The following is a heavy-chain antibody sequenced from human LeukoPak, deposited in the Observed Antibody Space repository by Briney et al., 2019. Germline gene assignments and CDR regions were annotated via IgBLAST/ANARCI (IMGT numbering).Heavy chain of an antibody. V-gene: IGHV1-46*01. Sequence: ASVKVSCKASGYTFTSYYIHWVRQAPGQGLEWMGIINPSGGSTSYAQKFQGRVTMTRDMSTSTAYMELSSLRSEDTAVYYCARDLKQLLDPWGQGTLVTVSS. J-gene: IGHJ5*02. CDR2: INPSGGST. D-gene: IGHD6-13*01. CDR3: ARDLKQLLDP. CDR1: GYTFTSYY.